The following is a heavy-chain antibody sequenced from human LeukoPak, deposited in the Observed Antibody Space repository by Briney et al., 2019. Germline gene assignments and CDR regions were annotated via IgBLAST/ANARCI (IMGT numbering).Heavy chain of an antibody. Sequence: ATVKVSCKASGYTFTSYGISWVRQAPGQGLEWMGWISAYNGNTNYAQKLQGRVTMTTDTSTSTAYMELRGLRSDDTAVYYCARGARRITIFGVPIGDWFDPWGQGTLVTVSS. CDR2: ISAYNGNT. J-gene: IGHJ5*02. D-gene: IGHD3-3*01. CDR1: GYTFTSYG. V-gene: IGHV1-18*01. CDR3: ARGARRITIFGVPIGDWFDP.